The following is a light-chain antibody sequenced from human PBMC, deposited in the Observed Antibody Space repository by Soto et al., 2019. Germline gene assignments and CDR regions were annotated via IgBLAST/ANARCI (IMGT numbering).Light chain of an antibody. J-gene: IGKJ4*01. V-gene: IGKV3-11*01. CDR3: QQRRHWPPLT. Sequence: EIVLTQSPATLSMSPGERATLSCRASQSVSTYLAWYQQKPGQAPRLLIFDASNRASGIPSRFSGSGSGTNFTRTISRLEPEDFAVYFCQQRRHWPPLTFGGGTKVEIK. CDR1: QSVSTY. CDR2: DAS.